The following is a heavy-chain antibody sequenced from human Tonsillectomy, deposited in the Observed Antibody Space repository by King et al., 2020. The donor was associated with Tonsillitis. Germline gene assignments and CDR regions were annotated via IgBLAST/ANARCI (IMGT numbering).Heavy chain of an antibody. D-gene: IGHD3-10*01. CDR3: VRGGWAGD. CDR1: GITFSTYW. J-gene: IGHJ4*02. CDR2: INPEGSEK. Sequence: VQLVESGGGLVQPGGSLRLSCAASGITFSTYWMTWVRRAPGKGLEWVANINPEGSEKNYVDSVKGRFTISRDNAENSLYLQMNSLRVEDTAVYHCVRGGWAGDWGQGTLVTVYS. V-gene: IGHV3-7*03.